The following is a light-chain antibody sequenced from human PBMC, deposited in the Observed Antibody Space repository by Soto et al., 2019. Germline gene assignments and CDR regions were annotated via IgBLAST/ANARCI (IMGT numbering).Light chain of an antibody. CDR3: QQYNVWFGT. Sequence: EIVMTQSPATLSVSPGESATLSCRASQSVGSNLAWYQQKVGQAPRLLIYGASSRATGVPARFSGSGSGTAFTLTIGSLQSEDVAIYYGQQYNVWFGTFGQGTKVEIQ. CDR2: GAS. J-gene: IGKJ1*01. V-gene: IGKV3-15*01. CDR1: QSVGSN.